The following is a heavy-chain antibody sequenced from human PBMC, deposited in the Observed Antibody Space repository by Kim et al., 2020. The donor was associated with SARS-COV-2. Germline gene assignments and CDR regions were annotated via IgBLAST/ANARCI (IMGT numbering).Heavy chain of an antibody. CDR3: ARSVGDYGGNSLGY. J-gene: IGHJ4*02. Sequence: ASVKVSCEASGYTFTSYDINWVRQATGQGPEWMGWMDPYSGDTVYGQKFLGRVTMTRNTSINTAYMELTSLRSEDTAVYYCARSVGDYGGNSLGYWGQGTLVTVSS. CDR2: MDPYSGDT. V-gene: IGHV1-8*01. CDR1: GYTFTSYD. D-gene: IGHD4-17*01.